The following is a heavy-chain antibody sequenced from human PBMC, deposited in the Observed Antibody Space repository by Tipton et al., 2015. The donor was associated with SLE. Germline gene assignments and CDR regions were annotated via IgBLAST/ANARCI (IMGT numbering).Heavy chain of an antibody. J-gene: IGHJ3*01. CDR2: INHSGST. V-gene: IGHV4-34*01. CDR3: ARGSGGTSGG. Sequence: TLSLTCAVYGGSFSGYYWSWIRQPPGKGLVWIGEINHSGSTNYNPSRKSRVTISVDTSKNQFSLNLSSVTAADTAVYYCARGSGGTSGGWGQGTMVTVSS. CDR1: GGSFSGYY. D-gene: IGHD3-16*01.